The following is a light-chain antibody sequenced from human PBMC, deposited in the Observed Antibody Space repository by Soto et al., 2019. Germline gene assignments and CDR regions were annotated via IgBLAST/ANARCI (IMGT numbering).Light chain of an antibody. CDR3: QQYNSYSGT. CDR1: QSISSY. V-gene: IGKV1-5*01. CDR2: DAS. J-gene: IGKJ1*01. Sequence: IQVTQSPASLSASVGDRVTITCRASQSISSYLNWYQQKPGKAPNLLIYDASSLESGVPSRFSGSGSGTEFTLTISSLQPDDFATYYCQQYNSYSGTFGQRTKV.